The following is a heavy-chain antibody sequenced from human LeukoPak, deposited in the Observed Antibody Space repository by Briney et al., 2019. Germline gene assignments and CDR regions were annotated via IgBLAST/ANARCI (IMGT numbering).Heavy chain of an antibody. CDR3: ARVFRGAVTANWFDL. V-gene: IGHV4-59*01. Sequence: SETLSLTCSVSGGSINGNYWTWIRQPPGKGLEWIGNIYDEGTTNYNPSLESRLTMSIDTSASHFSLTLWSVTAADTAVYYCARVFRGAVTANWFDLWGQGTLVSVSS. D-gene: IGHD2-21*02. CDR1: GGSINGNY. CDR2: IYDEGTT. J-gene: IGHJ5*02.